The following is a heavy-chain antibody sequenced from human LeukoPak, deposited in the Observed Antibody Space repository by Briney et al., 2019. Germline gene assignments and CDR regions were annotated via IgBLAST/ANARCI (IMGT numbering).Heavy chain of an antibody. CDR3: AREGSYFGSGSPPLEY. V-gene: IGHV4-34*01. D-gene: IGHD3-10*01. CDR2: INHSGST. Sequence: PSETLSLTCAVYGGSFSDYYWTWIPQSPGKGLEWIGEINHSGSTTYNPSLKSRVTISVDASKNQFSLKMSSVTAADTAVYYCAREGSYFGSGSPPLEYWSRGTQVTVSS. CDR1: GGSFSDYY. J-gene: IGHJ4*02.